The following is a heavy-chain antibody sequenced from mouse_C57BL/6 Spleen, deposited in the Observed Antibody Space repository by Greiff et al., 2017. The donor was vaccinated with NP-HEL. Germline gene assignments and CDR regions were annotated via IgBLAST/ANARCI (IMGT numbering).Heavy chain of an antibody. CDR1: GFTFTGYC. CDR3: ARGEGYYCEFAY. V-gene: IGHV1-55*01. J-gene: IGHJ3*01. Sequence: QVQLQQPGAELVKPGASVKLSCTASGFTFTGYCMHWVKQRPGQGLEWIGYFNPGSGTTNYTETFKGKATLTVDTSSSTAYMQLSSLTSEDSAVYYCARGEGYYCEFAYWGQGTLVTVSA. CDR2: FNPGSGTT. D-gene: IGHD2-3*01.